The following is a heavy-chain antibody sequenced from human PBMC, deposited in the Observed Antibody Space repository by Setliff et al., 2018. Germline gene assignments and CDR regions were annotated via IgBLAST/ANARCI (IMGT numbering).Heavy chain of an antibody. CDR1: GYTFTNYG. D-gene: IGHD3-9*01. J-gene: IGHJ4*02. CDR2: IITNTGKT. V-gene: IGHV1-18*01. CDR3: ARSSGPRVVLAADFDY. Sequence: ASVKVSCKASGYTFTNYGFTWVRQAPGQGLEWMGMIITNTGKTSYPKKFQDRVTMTTDTSTATVYMELKNLRSDDTAVYYCARSSGPRVVLAADFDYWGQGTLVTVSS.